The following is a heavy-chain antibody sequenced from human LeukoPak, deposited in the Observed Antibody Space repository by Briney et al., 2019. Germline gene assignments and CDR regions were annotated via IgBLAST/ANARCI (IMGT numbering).Heavy chain of an antibody. Sequence: GSSAKVSCKASGYTFTSYYMHWVRQAPGQGLEWMGIINPSGGSTSYAQKFQGRVTMTRDTSTSTVYMELSSLRSEDTAVYYCARGFPAMTHYDSSGYYWNYWGQGTLVTVSS. J-gene: IGHJ4*02. CDR3: ARGFPAMTHYDSSGYYWNY. CDR1: GYTFTSYY. V-gene: IGHV1-46*01. D-gene: IGHD3-22*01. CDR2: INPSGGST.